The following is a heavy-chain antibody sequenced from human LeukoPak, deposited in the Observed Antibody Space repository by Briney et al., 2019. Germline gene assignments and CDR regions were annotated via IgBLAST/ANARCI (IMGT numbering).Heavy chain of an antibody. CDR3: AATLTVTTGSAYFGMDV. V-gene: IGHV1-58*02. J-gene: IGHJ6*02. CDR1: GYTFTSYG. CDR2: IVVGSVNT. D-gene: IGHD4-17*01. Sequence: GASVKVSCTASGYTFTSYGISWVRQARGQRLEWIGWIVVGSVNTNYAQKFQERVTITRDMSTSTAYMELTSLRSEDTAVYYCAATLTVTTGSAYFGMDVWGQGTTVTVSS.